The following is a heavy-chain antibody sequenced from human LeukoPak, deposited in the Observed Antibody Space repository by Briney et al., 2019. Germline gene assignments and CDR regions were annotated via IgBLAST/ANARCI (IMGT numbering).Heavy chain of an antibody. V-gene: IGHV3-23*01. CDR1: GFTFSSLA. J-gene: IGHJ2*01. D-gene: IGHD6-13*01. CDR3: AREAADNWYFDL. Sequence: GGSLRLSCAASGFTFSSLAMFWVRHAPGKGLEWVSRISDSGGSTYYADYLKGHFTVSRDNSRNTLYLLMNSLRAEDTAVYYCAREAADNWYFDLWGRGTLVTVSS. CDR2: ISDSGGST.